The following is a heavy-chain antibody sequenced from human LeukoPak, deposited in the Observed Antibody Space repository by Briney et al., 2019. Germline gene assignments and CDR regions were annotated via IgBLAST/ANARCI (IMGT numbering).Heavy chain of an antibody. V-gene: IGHV4-39*07. D-gene: IGHD3-16*01. CDR3: ARGLGGPRLGY. Sequence: SETLSLTCTVSGGSISSSGYYWGWIRQPPGTGLEWIGSIYYGGSSYYNLSLKSRVTISVDTSKNQFSLKVNSVTAADTAVYYCARGLGGPRLGYWGQGTLVTVSS. J-gene: IGHJ4*02. CDR2: IYYGGSS. CDR1: GGSISSSGYY.